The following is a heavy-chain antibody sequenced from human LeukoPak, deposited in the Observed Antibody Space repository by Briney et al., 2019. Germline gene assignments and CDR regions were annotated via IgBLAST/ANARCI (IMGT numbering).Heavy chain of an antibody. V-gene: IGHV4-4*02. CDR1: GGSISTTNW. Sequence: SETLSLTCGVSGGSISTTNWWTWVRQPPGEGLEWIGEVHLSGRTHYNPSLESRVTMSVDMSENHISLRLTSVTAADTAVYYCAKEVSWRVAGTMGLDYWGQGTLVTVSS. J-gene: IGHJ4*02. CDR2: VHLSGRT. D-gene: IGHD6-19*01. CDR3: AKEVSWRVAGTMGLDY.